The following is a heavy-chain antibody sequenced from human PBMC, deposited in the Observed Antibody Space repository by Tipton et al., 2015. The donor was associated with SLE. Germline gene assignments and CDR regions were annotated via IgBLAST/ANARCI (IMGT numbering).Heavy chain of an antibody. D-gene: IGHD3-10*01. Sequence: TLSLTCTVSGGSTSSNVYFWSWIRQHPGKGLEWIGYTYYSGSTYYNPSLKSRVTISMDTSKNQFSLKLSSVTAADTAVYYCARTSYGSGSPYYFDYWGQGALVTVSS. CDR3: ARTSYGSGSPYYFDY. CDR1: GGSTSSNVYF. J-gene: IGHJ4*02. CDR2: TYYSGST. V-gene: IGHV4-31*03.